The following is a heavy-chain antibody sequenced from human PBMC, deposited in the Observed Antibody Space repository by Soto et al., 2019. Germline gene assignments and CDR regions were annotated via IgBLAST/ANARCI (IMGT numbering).Heavy chain of an antibody. Sequence: ASVKVSCKASGGTFSSYAISWVRQAPGQGLEWMGGIIPIFGTANYAQKFQGRVTITADESTSTAYMELSSLRSEDTAVYYCARDNYDSSGRLDYWGQGTLVTVSS. J-gene: IGHJ4*02. CDR2: IIPIFGTA. D-gene: IGHD3-22*01. V-gene: IGHV1-69*13. CDR1: GGTFSSYA. CDR3: ARDNYDSSGRLDY.